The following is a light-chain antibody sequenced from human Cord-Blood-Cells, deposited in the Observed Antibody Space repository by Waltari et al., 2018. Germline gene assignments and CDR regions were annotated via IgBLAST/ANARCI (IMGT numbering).Light chain of an antibody. CDR3: MQALQTPYT. V-gene: IGKV2-28*01. Sequence: DIVMTQSPLSLPVTPGEPASISCRSSQSLLHSNGYNYLDWYLQKPGQSPQLLIYLGSNRASGVPDRFSGSRSGTDFTLKISRVEAEDVGVYYCMQALQTPYTFGQGPSWRSN. CDR2: LGS. J-gene: IGKJ2*01. CDR1: QSLLHSNGYNY.